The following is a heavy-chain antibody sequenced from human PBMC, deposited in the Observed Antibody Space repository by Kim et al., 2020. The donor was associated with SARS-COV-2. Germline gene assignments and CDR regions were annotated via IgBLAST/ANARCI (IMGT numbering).Heavy chain of an antibody. Sequence: SETLSLTCTVSSHSTSSGYYWGWIRQSPGKGLEWIGSVHQSSRTYYNHSLRSRVTISIDTSKNQFSLRLNSVTAADTAVYYCTSKYFYDTSGYYYADWWGQGSRVTVSS. J-gene: IGHJ4*02. D-gene: IGHD3-22*01. CDR3: TSKYFYDTSGYYYADW. V-gene: IGHV4-38-2*02. CDR2: VHQSSRT. CDR1: SHSTSSGYY.